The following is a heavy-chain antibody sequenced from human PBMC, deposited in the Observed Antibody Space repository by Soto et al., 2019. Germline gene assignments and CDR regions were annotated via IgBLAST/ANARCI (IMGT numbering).Heavy chain of an antibody. J-gene: IGHJ4*02. Sequence: QVQLVESGGGVVQPGRSLRLSCAASGFTFSSYGMHWVRQAPGKGLEWVAVIRYDGSNKYYADSVKGRFTISRDNSKNTLYLQMNSLRAEDTAVYYCARRYCSSTSCLSFDYWGQGTLVTVSS. CDR1: GFTFSSYG. D-gene: IGHD2-2*01. CDR2: IRYDGSNK. V-gene: IGHV3-33*01. CDR3: ARRYCSSTSCLSFDY.